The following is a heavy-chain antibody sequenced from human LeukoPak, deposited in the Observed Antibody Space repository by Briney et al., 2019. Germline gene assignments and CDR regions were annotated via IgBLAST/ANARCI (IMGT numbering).Heavy chain of an antibody. Sequence: SETLSLTCGVSSGSLSAYYWRWIRQPPGGGLEWLGEITHSGSPNYNPSLKSRVTISGDTSKKQFSLNLKSVTAADTGVYYCARGVDLWGRGTPVTVSS. CDR3: ARGVDL. CDR1: SGSLSAYY. CDR2: ITHSGSP. J-gene: IGHJ2*01. V-gene: IGHV4-34*01.